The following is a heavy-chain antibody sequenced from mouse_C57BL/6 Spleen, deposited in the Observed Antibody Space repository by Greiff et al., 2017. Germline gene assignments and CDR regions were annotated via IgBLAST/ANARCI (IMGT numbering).Heavy chain of an antibody. CDR3: ARSLYYYGSSSWFAY. V-gene: IGHV1-52*01. Sequence: QVQLQQPGAELVRPGSSVKMSCKASGYTFTSYWMHWVKQRPIQGLEWIGNIDPSDSETHYNQKFKDKATLTVDKSSSTAYMELRSLTSEDTAVYYCARSLYYYGSSSWFAYWGQGTLVTVSA. CDR2: IDPSDSET. D-gene: IGHD1-1*01. CDR1: GYTFTSYW. J-gene: IGHJ3*01.